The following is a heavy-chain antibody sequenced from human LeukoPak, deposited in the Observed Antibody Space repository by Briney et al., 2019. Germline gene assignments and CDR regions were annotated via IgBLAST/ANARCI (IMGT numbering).Heavy chain of an antibody. J-gene: IGHJ4*02. CDR3: ARDRAEYSGSYYPHFDY. Sequence: ASVKVSCKASGYTFTSYGISWVRQAPGQGLEWMGWISAYNGNTNYAQKLQGRVTITTDESTSTAYMELSSLRSEDTAVYYCARDRAEYSGSYYPHFDYWGQGTLVTVSS. V-gene: IGHV1-18*01. D-gene: IGHD1-26*01. CDR1: GYTFTSYG. CDR2: ISAYNGNT.